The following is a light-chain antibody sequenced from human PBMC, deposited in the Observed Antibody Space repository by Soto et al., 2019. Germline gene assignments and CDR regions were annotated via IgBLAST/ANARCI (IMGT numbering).Light chain of an antibody. J-gene: IGLJ3*02. V-gene: IGLV2-14*01. CDR1: GSDIGNYNY. CDR2: GVS. Sequence: QSVLTQPASVSGSPGQSITISCTGTGSDIGNYNYVSWYQQHPGKAPKLMIYGVSNRPSGVSNRFSGSKSGNAAALTISGLQAEDEADDSCSSYTSYTTLWVFGGGTKLTVL. CDR3: SSYTSYTTLWV.